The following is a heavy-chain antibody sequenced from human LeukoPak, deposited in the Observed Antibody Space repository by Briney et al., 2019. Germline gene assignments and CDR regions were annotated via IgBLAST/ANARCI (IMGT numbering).Heavy chain of an antibody. D-gene: IGHD3-10*02. V-gene: IGHV3-23*01. Sequence: PGGTLRLSCAASGFTFSSYGMSWVRQAPGKGLEWVSAIGGSGGSTYYADSVKGRFTISRDNSKNTLYLQMNSLRAEDTAVYYCAELGITMIGGVWGKGTTVTISS. CDR2: IGGSGGST. CDR3: AELGITMIGGV. J-gene: IGHJ6*04. CDR1: GFTFSSYG.